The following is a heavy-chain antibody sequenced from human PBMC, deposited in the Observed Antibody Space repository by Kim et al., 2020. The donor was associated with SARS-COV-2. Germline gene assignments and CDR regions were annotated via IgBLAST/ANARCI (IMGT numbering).Heavy chain of an antibody. CDR1: GGSISSGGYY. CDR2: IYYSGST. Sequence: SETLSLTCTVSGGSISSGGYYWSWIRQHPGKGLEWIGYIYYSGSTYYNPSLKSRVTISVDTSKNQFSLKLSSVTAADTAVYYCASSSSISVQGWFDPWGQGTLVTVS. J-gene: IGHJ5*02. V-gene: IGHV4-31*03. D-gene: IGHD6-13*01. CDR3: ASSSSISVQGWFDP.